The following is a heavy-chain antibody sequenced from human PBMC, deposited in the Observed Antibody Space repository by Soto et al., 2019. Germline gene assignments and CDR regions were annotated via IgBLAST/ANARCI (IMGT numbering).Heavy chain of an antibody. Sequence: GGSIRLSCAASGLTFSSYAMSWVRQAAGKGLEWVPAISGSGGSTYYADSVKGRFTISRDNSKNTLYLQMNSLRAEDTAVYYCAKVLPGLAPPSSCFDYWGQGTLVTVSS. CDR3: AKVLPGLAPPSSCFDY. V-gene: IGHV3-23*01. CDR1: GLTFSSYA. CDR2: ISGSGGST. D-gene: IGHD2-2*01. J-gene: IGHJ4*02.